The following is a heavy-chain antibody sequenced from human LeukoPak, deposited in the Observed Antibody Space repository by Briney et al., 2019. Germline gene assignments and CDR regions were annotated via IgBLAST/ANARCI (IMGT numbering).Heavy chain of an antibody. J-gene: IGHJ4*02. CDR2: IKSKGGGETT. CDR3: AWLRSLDDLASSFSL. Sequence: GGSLRLSCVGSGFTFSVAWMSWVRQAPGKGLERVGRIKSKGGGETTDYAAPVKGRFIISRDDSRNTIFLQMTSLTAEDTATYCCAWLRSLDDLASSFSLWGQGSRVTVSS. CDR1: GFTFSVAW. V-gene: IGHV3-15*01. D-gene: IGHD3-3*01.